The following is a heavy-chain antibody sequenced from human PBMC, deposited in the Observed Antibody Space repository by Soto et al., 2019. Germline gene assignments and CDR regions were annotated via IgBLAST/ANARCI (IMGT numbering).Heavy chain of an antibody. V-gene: IGHV1-18*04. Sequence: QVQLVQSGAEVKEPGASVKVSCKASGYTFTSYGISWVRQAPGQGLEWIGWISAYNGNTNYAQKLQGRVTMTTDTSTSTAYMELTSLRSDDTAVYYCARAHKSERITIFGVVRKYWYFDLWGRGTLVTVSS. CDR3: ARAHKSERITIFGVVRKYWYFDL. J-gene: IGHJ2*01. CDR1: GYTFTSYG. CDR2: ISAYNGNT. D-gene: IGHD3-3*01.